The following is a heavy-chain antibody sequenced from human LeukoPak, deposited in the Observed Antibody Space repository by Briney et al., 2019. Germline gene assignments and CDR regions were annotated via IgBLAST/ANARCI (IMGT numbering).Heavy chain of an antibody. CDR1: GFTFSDYY. V-gene: IGHV3-11*01. J-gene: IGHJ2*01. CDR2: ISSSGSTI. CDR3: ARDRRHLRGYFDL. Sequence: GGSLRLSCAASGFTFSDYYMSWIRQAPGKGLEWVSYISSSGSTIYYADSVKGRFTISSDNAKNSLYLQMNSLRAEDTAVYYCARDRRHLRGYFDLWGRGTLVTVSS.